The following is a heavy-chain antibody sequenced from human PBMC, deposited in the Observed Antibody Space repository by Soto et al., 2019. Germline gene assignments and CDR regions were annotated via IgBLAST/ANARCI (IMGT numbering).Heavy chain of an antibody. D-gene: IGHD6-19*01. CDR3: ARTRVIGVAGAGDAFDI. J-gene: IGHJ3*02. V-gene: IGHV1-69*01. CDR1: GGTFSSYA. CDR2: IIPIFGTA. Sequence: QVQLVQSGAEVKKPGSSVKVSCKASGGTFSSYAISWVRQAPGQGREWMGGIIPIFGTANYAQKFQGRVTITADESMSTAYLELSRLRSEDTAVYYCARTRVIGVAGAGDAFDIWGQGTMVTVSS.